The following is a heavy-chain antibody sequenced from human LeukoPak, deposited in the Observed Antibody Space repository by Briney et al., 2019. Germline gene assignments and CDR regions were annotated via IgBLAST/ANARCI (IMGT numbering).Heavy chain of an antibody. D-gene: IGHD3-22*01. CDR2: IGGSGDNT. J-gene: IGHJ4*02. V-gene: IGHV3-23*01. CDR1: GFSFSSYS. Sequence: GRSLRLSCAASGFSFSSYSMSWVSQAPGKGLEWVSAIGGSGDNTYYPDSVKGRFTISRDNSKNTLFLQMNSLRADDTAIYYCAKERDSRGYSDFWGQGTLVTVSS. CDR3: AKERDSRGYSDF.